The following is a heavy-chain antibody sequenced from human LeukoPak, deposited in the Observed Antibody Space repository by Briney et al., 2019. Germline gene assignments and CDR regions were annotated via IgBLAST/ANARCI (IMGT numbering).Heavy chain of an antibody. D-gene: IGHD2-8*02. CDR2: INPNSGGT. J-gene: IGHJ4*02. Sequence: ASLKVSCKASGYTFTGYYIHCVRQSPGQWLEWMGRINPNSGGTNFAQRLQGRVTMTSDTSVSTAHMELSRLRSDDTAVYFCAREAGGTGTYYFDYWGQGTLVTVSS. CDR1: GYTFTGYY. V-gene: IGHV1-2*06. CDR3: AREAGGTGTYYFDY.